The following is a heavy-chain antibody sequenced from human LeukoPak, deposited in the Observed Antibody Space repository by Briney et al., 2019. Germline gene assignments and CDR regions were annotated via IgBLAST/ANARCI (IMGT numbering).Heavy chain of an antibody. J-gene: IGHJ6*02. CDR3: ARENYDRPNGMDV. D-gene: IGHD3-22*01. V-gene: IGHV1-2*02. Sequence: ASVKVSCKASGYTFTGYYMHWVRQAPGQGLEWMGWINPNSGGTNYAQKFQGRVTMTRDTFISTAYMELSRLRSDDTAVYYCARENYDRPNGMDVWGQGTTVTVSS. CDR2: INPNSGGT. CDR1: GYTFTGYY.